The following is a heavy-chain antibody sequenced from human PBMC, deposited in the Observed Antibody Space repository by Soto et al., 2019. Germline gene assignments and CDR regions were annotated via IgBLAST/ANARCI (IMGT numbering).Heavy chain of an antibody. V-gene: IGHV4-34*01. CDR1: GGSFSGYY. D-gene: IGHD3-16*02. CDR3: ARGLYYDYVWGSYRGYYYGMDV. CDR2: INHSGST. J-gene: IGHJ6*02. Sequence: PSETLSLTCAVYGGSFSGYYWSWIRQPPGKGLEWIGEINHSGSTNYNPSLKSRVTISVDTSKNQFSLKLSSVTAADTAVYYCARGLYYDYVWGSYRGYYYGMDVWGQGTTVTVS.